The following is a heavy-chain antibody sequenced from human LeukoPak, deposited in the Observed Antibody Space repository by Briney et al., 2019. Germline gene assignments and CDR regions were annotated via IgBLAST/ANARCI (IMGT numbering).Heavy chain of an antibody. Sequence: PSETLSLTCTVSGGSISSYYWSWIRQPPGKGLEWIGYIYYSGSTNYNPSLKSRVTISVDTSKNQFPLKLSSVTAADTAVYYCARFEAENGVDYWGQGTLVTVSS. V-gene: IGHV4-59*01. CDR2: IYYSGST. CDR3: ARFEAENGVDY. J-gene: IGHJ4*02. D-gene: IGHD3-10*01. CDR1: GGSISSYY.